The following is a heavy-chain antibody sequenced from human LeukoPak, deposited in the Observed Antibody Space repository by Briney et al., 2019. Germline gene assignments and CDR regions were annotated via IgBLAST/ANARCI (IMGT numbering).Heavy chain of an antibody. D-gene: IGHD6-13*01. CDR2: VRSKAYGGTT. V-gene: IGHV3-49*03. CDR3: TSRPGYSSSWYSY. CDR1: GFTFGDYA. Sequence: GGSLRLSCTASGFTFGDYAMSWFRQAPGKGLEWVGFVRSKAYGGTTEYAASVKGRFTISRDDSKSIAYLQMNSLKTEDTAVYYCTSRPGYSSSWYSYWGQGTLVTVSS. J-gene: IGHJ4*02.